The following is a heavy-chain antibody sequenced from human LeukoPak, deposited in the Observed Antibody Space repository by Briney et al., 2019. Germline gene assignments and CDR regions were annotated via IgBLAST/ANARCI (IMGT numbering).Heavy chain of an antibody. Sequence: SETLSLTCTVSGGSISSYYWSWIRQPAGKGLEWIGRIYTSGSTNYNPSLKSRVTMSVDTSKNQFSLKLSSVTAADTAVYYCARDRGQWLVREASFDYWGQGTLVTVSS. CDR2: IYTSGST. V-gene: IGHV4-4*07. CDR1: GGSISSYY. D-gene: IGHD6-19*01. J-gene: IGHJ4*02. CDR3: ARDRGQWLVREASFDY.